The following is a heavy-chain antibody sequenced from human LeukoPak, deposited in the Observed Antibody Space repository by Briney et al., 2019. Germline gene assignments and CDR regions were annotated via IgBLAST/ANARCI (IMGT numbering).Heavy chain of an antibody. CDR1: RFTFSNHA. CDR2: ISGSGTVT. V-gene: IGHV3-23*01. CDR3: AKHYDILTGYYKEFDY. D-gene: IGHD3-9*01. Sequence: PGGSLRLSCAASRFTFSNHAMNWVRQAPGKGLEWLSIISGSGTVTYYADSVKGRFTISRDNSKNTLYLQMNSLRAEDTAVYYCAKHYDILTGYYKEFDYWGQGTLVTVSS. J-gene: IGHJ4*02.